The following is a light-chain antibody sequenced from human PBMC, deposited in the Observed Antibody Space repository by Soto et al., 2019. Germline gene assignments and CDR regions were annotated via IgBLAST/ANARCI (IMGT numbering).Light chain of an antibody. Sequence: QSVLTQPPSASGTPGQRVTISCSGSSSNIGSNTVDWYQQLPGTAPKLLIYSSNQRPSGVPDRFSGSKSGTPASLAISGLQSDDEGDYYCAAWDDSLNGHVVFGGGTQLTVL. CDR3: AAWDDSLNGHVV. J-gene: IGLJ2*01. V-gene: IGLV1-44*01. CDR1: SSNIGSNT. CDR2: SSN.